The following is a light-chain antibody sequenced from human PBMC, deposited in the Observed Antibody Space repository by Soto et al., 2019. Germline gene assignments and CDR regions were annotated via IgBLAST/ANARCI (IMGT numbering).Light chain of an antibody. J-gene: IGKJ4*02. CDR3: PQYNSYPLT. Sequence: AIQLTQSPSSLSASVGDRVTITCRASQGISSALAWYQQKPGKVPKLLIYDASSLESGVPSRFSGSRSGTDFTLTISSLQPKDFATYYCPQYNSYPLTFGGGTKVEIK. CDR1: QGISSA. V-gene: IGKV1-13*02. CDR2: DAS.